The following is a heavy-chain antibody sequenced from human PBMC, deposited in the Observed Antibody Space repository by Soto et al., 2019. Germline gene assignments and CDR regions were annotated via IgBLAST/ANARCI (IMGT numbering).Heavy chain of an antibody. J-gene: IGHJ4*02. CDR1: GGSISSGGYS. D-gene: IGHD5-12*01. V-gene: IGHV4-30-2*01. CDR3: AAGGGLPRYY. CDR2: IYHSGST. Sequence: KTSETLSLTCAVSGGSISSGGYSWRWIRQPPGKGLEWIGYIYHSGSTYYNPSLKSRVTISVDRSKNQFSLKLSSVTAADTAVYYCAAGGGLPRYYWGQGTLVTVSS.